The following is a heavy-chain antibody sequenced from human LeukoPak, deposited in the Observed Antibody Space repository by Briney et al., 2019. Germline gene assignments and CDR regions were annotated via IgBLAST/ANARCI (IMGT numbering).Heavy chain of an antibody. Sequence: SETLSLTCTVSGGSISSYYWSWIRQPPGKGLEWIGYIYYSGSTNYNPSLKSRATISVDTSKNQFSLKLSSVTAADTAVYYCARNRRFLEWLRPRNWFDPWGQGTLVTVSS. J-gene: IGHJ5*02. V-gene: IGHV4-59*01. D-gene: IGHD3-3*01. CDR2: IYYSGST. CDR3: ARNRRFLEWLRPRNWFDP. CDR1: GGSISSYY.